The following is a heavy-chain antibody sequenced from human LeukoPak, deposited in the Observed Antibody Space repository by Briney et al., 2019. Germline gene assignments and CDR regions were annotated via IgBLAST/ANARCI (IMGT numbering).Heavy chain of an antibody. Sequence: ASVKVSCKASGYTFTGYYMHWVRQAPGQGLEWMGWINPSGGSTSYAQKFQGRVTMTRDTSTSTVYMELSSLRSEDTAVYYCARAFGRDIVARNWFDPWGQGTLVTVSS. CDR3: ARAFGRDIVARNWFDP. D-gene: IGHD5-12*01. CDR1: GYTFTGYY. J-gene: IGHJ5*02. CDR2: INPSGGST. V-gene: IGHV1-46*01.